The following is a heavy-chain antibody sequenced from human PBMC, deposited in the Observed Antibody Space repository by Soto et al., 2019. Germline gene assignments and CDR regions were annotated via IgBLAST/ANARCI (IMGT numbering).Heavy chain of an antibody. CDR3: ASIWFGDFDY. D-gene: IGHD3-10*01. CDR1: GGSISSADYY. J-gene: IGHJ4*01. CDR2: FHSSGAT. V-gene: IGHV4-30-4*01. Sequence: QVQLQESGPGLVKPSQTLSLTCTVSGGSISSADYYWSWIRQPPGKGLEWIGYFHSSGATYKDPSLKSLVTISVDASKNQIPPPLDSVTAADTAVYYCASIWFGDFDYWGHGTLVTVSS.